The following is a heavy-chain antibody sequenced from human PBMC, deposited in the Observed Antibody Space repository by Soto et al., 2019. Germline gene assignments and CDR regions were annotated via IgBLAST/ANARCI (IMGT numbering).Heavy chain of an antibody. Sequence: QGQLVQSGAEVKKPGSSVKVSCKASGGTFSSYAISWVRQAPGQGHEWMGGIIPIFGTANYAQKFQGGVTITADESTSRAYRELNSLRSEDTAVYYCATDSQRELRGGNYYYGMDVWGQGTTVTVSS. J-gene: IGHJ6*02. D-gene: IGHD1-26*01. V-gene: IGHV1-69*01. CDR1: GGTFSSYA. CDR2: IIPIFGTA. CDR3: ATDSQRELRGGNYYYGMDV.